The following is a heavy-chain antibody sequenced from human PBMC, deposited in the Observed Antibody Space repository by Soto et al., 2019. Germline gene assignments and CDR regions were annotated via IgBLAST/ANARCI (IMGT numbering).Heavy chain of an antibody. D-gene: IGHD4-4*01. V-gene: IGHV3-21*01. CDR2: ISSSSSYI. CDR3: ARGGSNYAFLQAFDI. CDR1: GFPFSSYS. Sequence: GGSLRLSCAASGFPFSSYSMNWVRQAPGKGLEWVSSISSSSSYIYYADSVKGRFTISRDNAKNSLYLQMNSLRAEDTAVYYCARGGSNYAFLQAFDIWGQGTMVT. J-gene: IGHJ3*02.